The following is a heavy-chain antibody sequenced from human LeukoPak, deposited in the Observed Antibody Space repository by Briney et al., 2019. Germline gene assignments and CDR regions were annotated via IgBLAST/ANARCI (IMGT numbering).Heavy chain of an antibody. D-gene: IGHD3-10*01. V-gene: IGHV3-23*01. J-gene: IGHJ4*02. CDR3: ARESLTMVRGVINL. CDR2: ISGSGAST. CDR1: GFTFSSYA. Sequence: PGGSLRLSCAASGFTFSSYAMSWVRQAPGKGLEWVSAISGSGASTYYADSVKGRFTISRDNSKNTLYLEMNSLRAEDTAVYYCARESLTMVRGVINLWGQGTLVTVSS.